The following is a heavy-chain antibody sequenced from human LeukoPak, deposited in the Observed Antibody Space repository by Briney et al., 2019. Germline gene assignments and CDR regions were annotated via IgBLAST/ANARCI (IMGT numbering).Heavy chain of an antibody. CDR1: GFTFSRCE. J-gene: IGHJ4*02. CDR3: ARESIAVAGAPFDY. D-gene: IGHD6-19*01. CDR2: ISSGSTI. Sequence: GGSLRLSCAASGFTFSRCEMNWVRQAPGKGLEWVSYISSGSTIYDADSVKGRFTISRDNAKNSLYLQMNSLRAEDTAVYYCARESIAVAGAPFDYWGQGTLVTVSS. V-gene: IGHV3-48*03.